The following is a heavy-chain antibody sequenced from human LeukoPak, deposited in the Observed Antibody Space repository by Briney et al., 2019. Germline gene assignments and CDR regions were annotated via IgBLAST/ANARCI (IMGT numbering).Heavy chain of an antibody. CDR2: IYYSGST. V-gene: IGHV4-38-2*02. D-gene: IGHD3-22*01. Sequence: PSETLSLTCIVSAYSINNGYYWGWIRQPPGKGLEWIGSIYYSGSTYYNPSLKSRVTISVDTSKNQFSLKLSSVTAADTAVYYCARAGVSYYDSSGYSYFDYWGQGTLVTVSS. CDR3: ARAGVSYYDSSGYSYFDY. CDR1: AYSINNGYY. J-gene: IGHJ4*02.